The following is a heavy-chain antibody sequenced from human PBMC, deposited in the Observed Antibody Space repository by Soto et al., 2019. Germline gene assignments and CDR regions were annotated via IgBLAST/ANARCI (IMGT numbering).Heavy chain of an antibody. J-gene: IGHJ4*02. D-gene: IGHD3-16*01. V-gene: IGHV3-11*01. CDR1: GFTFSDYY. Sequence: QVQLVDSGGGLVKPGGSLRLSCAASGFTFSDYYMSWIRQAPGKGLEWVSYISSRGTTIYYADSVRGRFTISRDNAKNSLYLQMNSLRPEDTAVYYCPRGAVGASYDYWGQGTLVTVSS. CDR3: PRGAVGASYDY. CDR2: ISSRGTTI.